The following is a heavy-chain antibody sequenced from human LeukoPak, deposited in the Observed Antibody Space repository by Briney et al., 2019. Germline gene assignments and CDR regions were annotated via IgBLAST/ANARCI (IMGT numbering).Heavy chain of an antibody. CDR3: ARRGYCSSTSGYWVY. CDR2: INHSGST. Sequence: SETLSLTCAVYGGSFSGYYWSWIRQPPGKGLEWIGEINHSGSTNYNPSLKSRVTISVDTSKNQFSLKLSSVTAADTAVYYCARRGYCSSTSGYWVYWGQGTLVTVSS. J-gene: IGHJ4*02. D-gene: IGHD2-2*01. V-gene: IGHV4-34*01. CDR1: GGSFSGYY.